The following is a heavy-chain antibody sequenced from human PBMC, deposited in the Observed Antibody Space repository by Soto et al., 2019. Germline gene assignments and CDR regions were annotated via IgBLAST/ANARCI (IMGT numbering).Heavy chain of an antibody. CDR2: INPKSGGT. CDR3: ARGDSTDCSNGVCSFFYHHDMDV. CDR1: GYSFTDYY. D-gene: IGHD2-8*01. Sequence: SEKVSCMASGYSFTDYYIHWVLHAPAPGLEVLGQINPKSGGTSTAQKFQRWATMTTDTSITSASMELTRLTSDDTAIYYCARGDSTDCSNGVCSFFYHHDMDVWGQGTRVTVSS. J-gene: IGHJ6*02. V-gene: IGHV1-2*04.